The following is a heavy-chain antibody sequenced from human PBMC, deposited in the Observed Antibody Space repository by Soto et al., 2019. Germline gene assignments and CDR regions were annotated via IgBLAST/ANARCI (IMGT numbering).Heavy chain of an antibody. D-gene: IGHD2-15*01. CDR3: ASGGCSGGTCYLSIVD. CDR2: INNDGDSA. Sequence: EVQLVESGGGLIQPGGSLRLSCAASGFTFSSYWMHWVRQAPGKGLVWVSRINNDGDSANYADSVKGRFTVSRDNANNTLYLQMNSLRAEDTAVYYCASGGCSGGTCYLSIVDWGQGTLVTVSS. V-gene: IGHV3-74*01. CDR1: GFTFSSYW. J-gene: IGHJ4*02.